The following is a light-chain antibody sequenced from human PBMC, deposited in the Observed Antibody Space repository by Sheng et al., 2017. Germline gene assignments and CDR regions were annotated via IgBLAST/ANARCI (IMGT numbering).Light chain of an antibody. CDR3: SSYTSSSTVT. J-gene: IGLJ2*01. CDR1: SSDVGAYDR. Sequence: QSALTQPPSVSGSPGQSVTISCTGTSSDVGAYDRVSWYQQTPGTAPKLMIYEVTNRPSGVPDRFSASKSGNTASLTISGLQAEDEGDYYCSSYTSSSTVTFGGGTKLTVL. V-gene: IGLV2-18*02. CDR2: EVT.